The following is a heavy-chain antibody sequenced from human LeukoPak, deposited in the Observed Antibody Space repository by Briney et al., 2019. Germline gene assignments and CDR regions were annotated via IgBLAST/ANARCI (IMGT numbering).Heavy chain of an antibody. CDR2: IIPSGHTT. CDR1: GFTFSSHG. CDR3: ARDRVGQQLVGRKNNYYYMDV. V-gene: IGHV3-23*01. Sequence: GGSLRLSCAASGFTFSSHGMNWVRQAPGKGLEWVSGIIPSGHTTYYADSVRGRFTISRDNSRNTLYLQMNSLRAEDTAVYYCARDRVGQQLVGRKNNYYYMDVWGKGTTVTISS. D-gene: IGHD6-13*01. J-gene: IGHJ6*03.